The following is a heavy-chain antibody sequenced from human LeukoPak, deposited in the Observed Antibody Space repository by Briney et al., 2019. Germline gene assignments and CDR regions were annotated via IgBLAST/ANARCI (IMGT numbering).Heavy chain of an antibody. V-gene: IGHV3-48*03. CDR3: AELGITMIGGV. D-gene: IGHD3-10*02. J-gene: IGHJ6*04. CDR1: GFTFSSFE. Sequence: GGSLRLSCSASGFTFSSFEMDWVRQAPGKGLEWISYISSSGSTIYYADSVKGRFTISRDNAKNSLYLQMNSLRAEDTAVYYCAELGITMIGGVWGKGTTVTISS. CDR2: ISSSGSTI.